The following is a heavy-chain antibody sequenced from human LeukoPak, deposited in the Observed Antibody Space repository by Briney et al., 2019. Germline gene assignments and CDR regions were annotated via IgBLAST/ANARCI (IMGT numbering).Heavy chain of an antibody. CDR3: AKDGSWNGGYFDY. D-gene: IGHD3-3*01. CDR1: GFTFSSYA. Sequence: GGALRLSCAASGFTFSSYAMSWVRQAPGTGLEWVSAISGSGGSTYYADSVKGRFTISRDNSKNTLYLQMNSLRAEDTAVYYCAKDGSWNGGYFDYWGQGTLVTVSS. V-gene: IGHV3-23*01. J-gene: IGHJ4*02. CDR2: ISGSGGST.